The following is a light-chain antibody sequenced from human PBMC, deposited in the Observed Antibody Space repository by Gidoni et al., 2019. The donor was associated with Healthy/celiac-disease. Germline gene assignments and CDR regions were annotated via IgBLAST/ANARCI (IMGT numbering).Light chain of an antibody. V-gene: IGKV3-20*01. CDR2: GAS. CDR1: QSVSSSN. CDR3: QQYGNSPWT. J-gene: IGKJ1*01. Sequence: ETALTQSPGTLSLSPGERATLSCRASQSVSSSNLAWYQQKPCQAPRLLIYGASSRATGIPDRFSCSGSGTDFTLTISRLGPEDFAVYYCQQYGNSPWTFGQGTKVEIK.